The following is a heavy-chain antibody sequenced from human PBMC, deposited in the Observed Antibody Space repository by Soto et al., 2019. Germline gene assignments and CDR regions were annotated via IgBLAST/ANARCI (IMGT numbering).Heavy chain of an antibody. CDR2: IHPADSDT. V-gene: IGHV5-51*01. J-gene: IGHJ5*02. CDR3: ARGISGRSAADYFDP. D-gene: IGHD6-25*01. CDR1: GYRFTTSW. Sequence: GESLKISCKGPGYRFTTSWIAWVRQMPGKGLEWMGIIHPADSDTTYGPSFQGQVTISADMSISTAYLRWRSLKASDTAIYYCARGISGRSAADYFDPWGQGTLVTVSS.